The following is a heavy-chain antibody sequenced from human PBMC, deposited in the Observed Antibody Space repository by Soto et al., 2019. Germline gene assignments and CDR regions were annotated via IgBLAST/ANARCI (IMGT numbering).Heavy chain of an antibody. D-gene: IGHD2-2*01. CDR1: GFMFSNFA. CDR2: TRSNGEHT. J-gene: IGHJ6*02. CDR3: AKDSKSVSVSAARVYGMDV. Sequence: EVQVLESGGGLVQPGGSLRLSCAGSGFMFSNFAMTWVRQASGKGLEWVSTTRSNGEHTYYADSVKGRFTVSRDNSKNTLFLEMSSLRAEDTAIYYCAKDSKSVSVSAARVYGMDVWGQGTTVTVSS. V-gene: IGHV3-23*01.